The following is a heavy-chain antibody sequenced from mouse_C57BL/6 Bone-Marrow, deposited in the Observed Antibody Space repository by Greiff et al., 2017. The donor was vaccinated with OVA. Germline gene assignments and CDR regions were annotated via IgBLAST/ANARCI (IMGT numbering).Heavy chain of an antibody. CDR3: ARIVVDLDY. Sequence: QVQLQQPGAELVRPGTSVKLSCKASGYTFTSYWMHWVKQRPGQGLERIGVIDPSDSYTNYNQKFKGKATLTVDTSSSTAYMQLSSLTSEDSAVYYCARIVVDLDYWGQGTTLTVSS. V-gene: IGHV1-59*01. CDR2: IDPSDSYT. D-gene: IGHD1-1*01. J-gene: IGHJ2*01. CDR1: GYTFTSYW.